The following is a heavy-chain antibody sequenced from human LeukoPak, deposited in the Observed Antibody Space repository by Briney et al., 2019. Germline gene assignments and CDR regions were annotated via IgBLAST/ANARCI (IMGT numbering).Heavy chain of an antibody. D-gene: IGHD4-23*01. Sequence: GGSLRLSCAGSGFTFSGFWMHWVRQAPGKGLVWVSRINSDGSSTNYADSVKGRFTTSRDNAKNTLYLQMNSLRAEDTGIYYCARGLTPGGGNSAAYWGQGTLVTVSS. J-gene: IGHJ4*02. V-gene: IGHV3-74*01. CDR1: GFTFSGFW. CDR2: INSDGSST. CDR3: ARGLTPGGGNSAAY.